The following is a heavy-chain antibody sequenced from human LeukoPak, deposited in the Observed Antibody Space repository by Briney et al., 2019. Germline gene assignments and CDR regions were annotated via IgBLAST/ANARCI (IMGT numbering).Heavy chain of an antibody. J-gene: IGHJ4*02. Sequence: GGSLRLSCAASGFTFSDYYMSWLRQAPAKGLEWVSYISSSSSYTNYADSVKGRFTISRDNAKNSLYLQMNSLRAEDTAVYYCARPGDGSGSYYDDYWGQGTLVTVSS. D-gene: IGHD3-10*01. CDR1: GFTFSDYY. V-gene: IGHV3-11*03. CDR3: ARPGDGSGSYYDDY. CDR2: ISSSSSYT.